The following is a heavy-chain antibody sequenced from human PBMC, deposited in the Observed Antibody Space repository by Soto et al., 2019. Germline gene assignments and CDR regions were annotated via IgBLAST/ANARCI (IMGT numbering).Heavy chain of an antibody. V-gene: IGHV3-33*01. CDR1: GFTFSRYA. J-gene: IGHJ4*02. D-gene: IGHD4-17*01. Sequence: QVQLVESGGGVVQPGTSLRLSCATSGFTFSRYAMHWVRQAPGKGLEWVAILWSDGSNVHYGDSVKGRFTISRDNSKNTIYMQMNDSRVEDTAVYSCARDFIDSGDSGGFDQWGQGTLVTVSS. CDR2: LWSDGSNV. CDR3: ARDFIDSGDSGGFDQ.